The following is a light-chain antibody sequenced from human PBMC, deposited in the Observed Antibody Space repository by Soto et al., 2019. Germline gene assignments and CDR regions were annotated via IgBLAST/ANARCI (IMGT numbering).Light chain of an antibody. CDR1: QSVSSNY. CDR2: GAS. CDR3: QQHGSSAWT. Sequence: EIVVTQSPGTLSLSPGERATLSCRASQSVSSNYLAWYQQKPGQAPRLLIYGASNRATDIPDRFSGSGSGTDFTLTISRLEPEDFAVYYCQQHGSSAWTFGQGTRVEIK. V-gene: IGKV3-20*01. J-gene: IGKJ1*01.